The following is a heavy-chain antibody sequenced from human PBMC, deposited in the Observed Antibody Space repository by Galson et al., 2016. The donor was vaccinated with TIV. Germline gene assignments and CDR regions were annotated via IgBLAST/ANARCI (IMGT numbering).Heavy chain of an antibody. CDR1: GFTFSSHA. Sequence: SLRLSCAASGFTFSSHAMTWVRQAPGKGLEWVSAISGSGATTHYADSVKGRFTISRDNSKNTLYVQMNSLRAEDTAVYYCAKVPSSGFSYYYGWDVWGQGTRSPSP. CDR3: AKVPSSGFSYYYGWDV. CDR2: ISGSGATT. D-gene: IGHD3-10*01. V-gene: IGHV3-23*01. J-gene: IGHJ6*02.